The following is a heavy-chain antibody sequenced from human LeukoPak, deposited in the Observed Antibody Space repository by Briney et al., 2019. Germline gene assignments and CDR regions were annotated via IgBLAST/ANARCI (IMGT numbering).Heavy chain of an antibody. CDR2: MRYDGSNK. CDR3: ARDSEGYQLLKGFDY. CDR1: GFTFSSYG. D-gene: IGHD2-2*01. Sequence: PGGSLRLSCAASGFTFSSYGMHWVRQAPGKGLEWVAFMRYDGSNKYYADSVKGRFTISRDNAKNSLSLQMNSLRAEDTAVYYCARDSEGYQLLKGFDYWGLGTLVTVSS. J-gene: IGHJ4*02. V-gene: IGHV3-30*02.